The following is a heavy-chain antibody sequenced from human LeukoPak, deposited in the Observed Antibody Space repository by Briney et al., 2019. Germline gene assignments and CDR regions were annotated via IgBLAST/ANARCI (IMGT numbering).Heavy chain of an antibody. V-gene: IGHV3-23*01. CDR3: AKDLWFGESFDY. CDR2: ISGSGGST. CDR1: GFTFSSYA. Sequence: GGSLRLSCAASGFTFSSYAMSWVRQAPGKGLEWVSAISGSGGSTYYADSVKGRFIISRDNSKNTLYLQMNSLRAEDTAVYYCAKDLWFGESFDYWGQGTLVTVSS. J-gene: IGHJ4*02. D-gene: IGHD3-10*01.